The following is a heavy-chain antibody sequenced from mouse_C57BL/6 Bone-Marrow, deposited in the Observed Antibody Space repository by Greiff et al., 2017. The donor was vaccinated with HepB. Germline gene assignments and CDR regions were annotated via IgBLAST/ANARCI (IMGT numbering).Heavy chain of an antibody. D-gene: IGHD1-1*01. CDR1: GFTFSSYG. V-gene: IGHV5-6*01. CDR2: ISSGGSYT. J-gene: IGHJ1*03. CDR3: ARHRTTVVAPHWYFDV. Sequence: EVQLQQSGGDLVKPGGSLKLSCAASGFTFSSYGMFWVRQTPDKRLEWVATISSGGSYTYYPDSVKGRFTISRDNAKNTLYLQMSSLKSEDTAMYYCARHRTTVVAPHWYFDVWGTGTTVTVSS.